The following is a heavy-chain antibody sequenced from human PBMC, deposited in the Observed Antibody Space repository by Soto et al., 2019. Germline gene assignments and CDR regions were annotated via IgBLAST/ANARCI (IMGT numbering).Heavy chain of an antibody. V-gene: IGHV4-34*01. J-gene: IGHJ5*02. CDR2: INHSGST. Sequence: PSETLSLTCAVYGGSFSGYYWSWIRQPPGKGLEWIGEINHSGSTNYNPSLKSRVTISVDKFKNQFSLKLSSVTAADTAVYYCASTPYSSGWSNWFDPWGQGTLVTVSS. D-gene: IGHD6-19*01. CDR1: GGSFSGYY. CDR3: ASTPYSSGWSNWFDP.